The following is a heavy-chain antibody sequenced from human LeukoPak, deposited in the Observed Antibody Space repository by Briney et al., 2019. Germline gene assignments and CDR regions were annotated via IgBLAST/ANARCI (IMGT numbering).Heavy chain of an antibody. V-gene: IGHV4-59*12. J-gene: IGHJ3*02. CDR3: ARDLYDGPERDAFDI. CDR2: IYYSGST. D-gene: IGHD3-22*01. CDR1: GGSISSYY. Sequence: PSETLSLTCTVSGGSISSYYWSWIRQPPGKGLEWIGYIYYSGSTNYNPSLRSRVTISVDTSKNQFSLKLSSVTAADTAVYYCARDLYDGPERDAFDIWGQGTMVTVSS.